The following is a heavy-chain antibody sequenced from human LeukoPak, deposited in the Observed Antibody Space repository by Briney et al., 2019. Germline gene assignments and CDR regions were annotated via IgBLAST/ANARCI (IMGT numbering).Heavy chain of an antibody. V-gene: IGHV4-34*01. CDR2: INHSGST. CDR3: ARAPFGRLDY. J-gene: IGHJ4*02. D-gene: IGHD3-10*01. CDR1: GGSFSGYY. Sequence: SKTLSLTCAVYGGSFSGYYWSWIRQPPGKGLEWIGEINHSGSTNYNPSLKSRVTISVDTSKNQFSLKLSSVTAADTAVYYCARAPFGRLDYWGQGTLVTVSS.